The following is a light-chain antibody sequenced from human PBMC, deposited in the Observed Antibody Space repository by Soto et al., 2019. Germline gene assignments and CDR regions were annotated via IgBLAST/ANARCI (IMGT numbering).Light chain of an antibody. J-gene: IGLJ3*02. V-gene: IGLV2-8*01. CDR3: YSYAGRNLWV. CDR1: GSDIGAYKF. CDR2: GVT. Sequence: QSALAQPPSASGSPGQSVTISCTGSGSDIGAYKFVSWYQQHPGKAPKLMIFGVTERPSGVPDRFSGSKSGNTASLTVSGLQADDEAIYYCYSYAGRNLWVFGGGTQLTVL.